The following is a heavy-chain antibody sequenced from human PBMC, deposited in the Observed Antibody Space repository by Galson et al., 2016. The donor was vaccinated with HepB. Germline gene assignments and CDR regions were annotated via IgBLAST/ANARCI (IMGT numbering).Heavy chain of an antibody. CDR1: GDSVSSNSAA. CDR3: ARVPLERRGPGYFHH. V-gene: IGHV6-1*01. D-gene: IGHD1-1*01. J-gene: IGHJ4*02. Sequence: CAISGDSVSSNSAAWNWIRQSPSRGLEWLGRTYYRAKWYNDYAVSVKSRITINVDTSKNQFSLQLNSVTAADTAVYYCARVPLERRGPGYFHHWGQGTLVTVSS. CDR2: TYYRAKWYN.